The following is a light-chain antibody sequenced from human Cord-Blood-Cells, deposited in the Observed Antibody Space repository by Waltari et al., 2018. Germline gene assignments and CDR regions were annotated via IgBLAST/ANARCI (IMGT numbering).Light chain of an antibody. Sequence: QSALTQPASVSGSPGQSITISCTGTSSDVGGYNYVSWYQQHPGKAPKLMIYYVRNRPSGGSNRFSGSKSGNTASLTISGLQAEDEADYYCSSYTSSSTSVVFGGGTKLTVL. CDR3: SSYTSSSTSVV. J-gene: IGLJ2*01. CDR1: SSDVGGYNY. V-gene: IGLV2-14*01. CDR2: YVR.